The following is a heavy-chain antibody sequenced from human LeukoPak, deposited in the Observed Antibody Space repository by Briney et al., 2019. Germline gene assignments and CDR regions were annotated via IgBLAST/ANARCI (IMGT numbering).Heavy chain of an antibody. D-gene: IGHD5-24*01. CDR3: AKEMATNAFDI. CDR2: ISYDGSNK. Sequence: GGSLRLPCAASGFTFSSYGMHWVRQAPGKGLEWVAVISYDGSNKYYADSVKGRFTISRDNSKNTLYLQMNSLRAEDTAVYYCAKEMATNAFDIWGQGTMVTVSS. V-gene: IGHV3-30*18. CDR1: GFTFSSYG. J-gene: IGHJ3*02.